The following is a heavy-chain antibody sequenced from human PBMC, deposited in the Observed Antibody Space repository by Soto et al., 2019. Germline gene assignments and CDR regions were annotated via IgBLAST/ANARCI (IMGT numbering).Heavy chain of an antibody. CDR1: GFTFSSYA. Sequence: EVQVLESGGGLVQPGGSLRRSCAASGFTFSSYAMSWVRQAPGKGPEWVSGISASGGTTYYADSVKGRSTISRDNSKNTLSFEMNSLRDEDTAVYYCAKHTNGDYVGGFDIRGQGTMVTVSS. V-gene: IGHV3-23*01. CDR2: ISASGGTT. CDR3: AKHTNGDYVGGFDI. D-gene: IGHD4-17*01. J-gene: IGHJ3*02.